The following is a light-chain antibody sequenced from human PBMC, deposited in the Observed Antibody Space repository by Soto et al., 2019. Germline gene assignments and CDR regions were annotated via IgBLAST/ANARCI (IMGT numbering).Light chain of an antibody. Sequence: EIVLTQSPGTLSLSPGERATLSCRASQSVAGTYLAWYQQKPGQAPRLLIYGASNRATGIPARFSGSGSGTDFTLTISSLEPEDFAVYYCQQRSNWPLITFGQGTRLE. CDR2: GAS. CDR1: QSVAGTY. CDR3: QQRSNWPLIT. J-gene: IGKJ5*01. V-gene: IGKV3-11*01.